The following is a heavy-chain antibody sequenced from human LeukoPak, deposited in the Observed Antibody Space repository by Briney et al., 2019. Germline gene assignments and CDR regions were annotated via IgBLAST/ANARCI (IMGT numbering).Heavy chain of an antibody. CDR2: ISAYNGNT. CDR3: ARSPEPGTAVAGTGWFDP. CDR1: GCTFTSYG. J-gene: IGHJ5*02. D-gene: IGHD6-19*01. V-gene: IGHV1-18*04. Sequence: GASVKVSCKASGCTFTSYGISWVRLAPGQGLEWMGWISAYNGNTNYAQKLQGRVTMTTDTSTSTAYMELRSLRSDDTAVYYCARSPEPGTAVAGTGWFDPWGQGTLVTVSS.